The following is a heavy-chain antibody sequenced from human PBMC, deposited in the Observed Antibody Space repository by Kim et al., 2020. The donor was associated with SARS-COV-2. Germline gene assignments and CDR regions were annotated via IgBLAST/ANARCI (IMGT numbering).Heavy chain of an antibody. CDR1: GFTFSSYA. V-gene: IGHV3-23*01. D-gene: IGHD3-22*01. Sequence: GGSLRLSCAASGFTFSSYAMSWVRQAPGKGLEWVSAISGSCGSTYYADSVKGRFTISRDNSKNTLYLQMNSLRAEDTAVYYCAKVSSYYDSSGPDYWGQGTLVTVSS. CDR3: AKVSSYYDSSGPDY. J-gene: IGHJ4*02. CDR2: ISGSCGST.